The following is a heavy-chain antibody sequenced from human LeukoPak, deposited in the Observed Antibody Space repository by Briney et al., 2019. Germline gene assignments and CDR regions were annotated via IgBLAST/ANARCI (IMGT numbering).Heavy chain of an antibody. Sequence: GESLKISCKGSGYSLTTYWIGWVRQMPGKGLEWMGIIYPGDSDTRYSPSFQGQVTISADKSISTAYLQWSSLKASDTAMYYCARQGYDYVWGRHDAFAIWGQGTMVTVSS. CDR1: GYSLTTYW. CDR3: ARQGYDYVWGRHDAFAI. V-gene: IGHV5-51*01. J-gene: IGHJ3*02. D-gene: IGHD3-16*01. CDR2: IYPGDSDT.